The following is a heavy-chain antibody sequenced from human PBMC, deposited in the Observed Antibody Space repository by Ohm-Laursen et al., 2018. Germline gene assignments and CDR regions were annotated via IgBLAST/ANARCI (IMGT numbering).Heavy chain of an antibody. CDR1: GFTFSGYA. J-gene: IGHJ6*02. CDR3: AKGGGMGV. Sequence: SLRLSCSASGFTFSGYAMSWVRQGPEKGLEWVSVATGSGRSTYYTDSVKGRFSISRDNSKNTLYLQMNSLRVEDTAVYYCAKGGGMGVWGQGTTVSVSS. CDR2: ATGSGRST. V-gene: IGHV3-23*01. D-gene: IGHD5-12*01.